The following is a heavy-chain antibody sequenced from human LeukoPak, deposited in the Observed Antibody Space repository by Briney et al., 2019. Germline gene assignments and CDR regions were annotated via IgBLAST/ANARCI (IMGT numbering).Heavy chain of an antibody. D-gene: IGHD2-21*02. CDR3: ARLGGYFHFDY. CDR2: IYTSGST. CDR1: GGSITNYY. J-gene: IGHJ4*02. Sequence: TTSETLSLTCTVSGGSITNYYWSWIRQPPGKGLEWIGFIYTSGSTNYNPSLKSRVTISVDTSKNQFSLKLSSVTAADTAVYYCARLGGYFHFDYWGQGALVTVSS. V-gene: IGHV4-4*09.